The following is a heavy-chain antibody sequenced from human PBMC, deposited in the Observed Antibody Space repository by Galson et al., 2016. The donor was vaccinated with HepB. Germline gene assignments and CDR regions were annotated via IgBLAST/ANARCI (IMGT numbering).Heavy chain of an antibody. CDR1: GFTFSESG. D-gene: IGHD3-10*01. CDR3: ARFRPLTSHYGNTEQLEH. Sequence: SLRLSCAASGFTFSESGIHWVRQASGKGLEWIGRIRDIGNSYATAYAASVEGRFTISRDDSKNTAYLRMNSLKTEDTAVYYFARFRPLTSHYGNTEQLEHWGQGTLVTVSS. V-gene: IGHV3-73*01. CDR2: IRDIGNSYAT. J-gene: IGHJ5*02.